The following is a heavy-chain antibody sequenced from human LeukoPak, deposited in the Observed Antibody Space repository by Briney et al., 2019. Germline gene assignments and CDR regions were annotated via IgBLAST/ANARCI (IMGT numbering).Heavy chain of an antibody. Sequence: EASVKVSCKASGYTFTSYDINWVRQATGQGLEWMGWMNPNSGNTGYAQKFQGRVTMTRNTSISTAYMELSSLRSEDTAVYYCASFPAGGEVVPAANVCRWGQGTLVTVSS. CDR1: GYTFTSYD. V-gene: IGHV1-8*02. CDR3: ASFPAGGEVVPAANVCR. J-gene: IGHJ4*02. CDR2: MNPNSGNT. D-gene: IGHD2-2*01.